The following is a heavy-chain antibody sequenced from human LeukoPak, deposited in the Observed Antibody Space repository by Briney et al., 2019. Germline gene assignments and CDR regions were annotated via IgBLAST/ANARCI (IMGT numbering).Heavy chain of an antibody. CDR2: IYTSGST. V-gene: IGHV4-4*07. CDR1: GGSISSYY. D-gene: IGHD3-10*01. J-gene: IGHJ4*02. CDR3: ARAMSSGSEYYFDY. Sequence: PSETLSLTCTVSGGSISSYYWSWIRQPAGKGLEWIGRIYTSGSTNYNPSLKSRVTMSVDTSKIQFSLKLSSVTAADTAVYYCARAMSSGSEYYFDYWGQGTLVTVSS.